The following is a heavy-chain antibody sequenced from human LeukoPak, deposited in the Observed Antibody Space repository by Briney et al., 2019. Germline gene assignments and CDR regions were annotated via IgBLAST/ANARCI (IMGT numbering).Heavy chain of an antibody. CDR2: ISSSRSYI. J-gene: IGHJ6*02. CDR1: GFTLSSYS. CDR3: ARDRQMRGMDV. D-gene: IGHD5-24*01. Sequence: GGSLRLSCAASGFTLSSYSMNWVRQAPGKRLEWVSSISSSRSYIYYADSVKGRFTISRDNATNSLYLQMNSLRAEDTAVYYCARDRQMRGMDVWGQGTTVTVSS. V-gene: IGHV3-21*01.